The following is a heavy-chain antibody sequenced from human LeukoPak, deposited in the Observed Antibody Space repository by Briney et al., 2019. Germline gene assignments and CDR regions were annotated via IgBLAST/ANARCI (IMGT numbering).Heavy chain of an antibody. J-gene: IGHJ4*02. CDR2: IYNSGST. CDR3: VRDRELNY. CDR1: GGSVSSYY. D-gene: IGHD1-26*01. Sequence: SETLSLTCTVSGGSVSSYYWSWIRQPPGKGLEWIGYIYNSGSTNYNPSLRSRATISADTSKNQFSLKLSSVTAADTAVYYCVRDRELNYWGQGTLVTVSS. V-gene: IGHV4-59*02.